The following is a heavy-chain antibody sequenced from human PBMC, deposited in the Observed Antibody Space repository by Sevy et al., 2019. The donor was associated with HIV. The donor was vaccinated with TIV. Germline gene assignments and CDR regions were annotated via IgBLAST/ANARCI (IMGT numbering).Heavy chain of an antibody. J-gene: IGHJ3*02. CDR2: IKQDGSEK. D-gene: IGHD3-3*01. CDR1: GFTFSSYW. V-gene: IGHV3-7*01. CDR3: ARLNRGYDFWSGYSSGGAFDI. Sequence: GGSLRLSCAASGFTFSSYWMSWVRQAPGKGLEWVANIKQDGSEKYYVDSVKGRFTISRDNAKNSLYLQMNSLRAEDTAVYYCARLNRGYDFWSGYSSGGAFDIWCQGTMVTVSS.